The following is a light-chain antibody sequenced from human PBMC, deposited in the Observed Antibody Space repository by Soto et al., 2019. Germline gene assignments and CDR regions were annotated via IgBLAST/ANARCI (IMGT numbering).Light chain of an antibody. J-gene: IGLJ1*01. V-gene: IGLV1-40*01. CDR1: SSNIGAGYD. Sequence: QSVLTQPPSVSGAPGQRVTISCTGSSSNIGAGYDVHWYQQLPGTAPKLLIYGNNNRPSGVPDRFSGSKSGTSASLAITGLQADDEADYCCQSYDSSLSSYVFGTGTKGTVL. CDR2: GNN. CDR3: QSYDSSLSSYV.